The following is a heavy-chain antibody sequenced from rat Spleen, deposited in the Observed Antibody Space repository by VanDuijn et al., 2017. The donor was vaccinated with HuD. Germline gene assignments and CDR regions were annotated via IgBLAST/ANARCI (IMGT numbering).Heavy chain of an antibody. CDR2: ISTGGGDT. CDR1: GFTYSNYV. V-gene: IGHV5S13*01. CDR3: VRGGYTYGWFAY. J-gene: IGHJ3*01. Sequence: EVQLVESGGGLVQPGRSLKLSCAASGFTYSNYVMAWVSQAPTKGLEWVASISTGGGDTYYLDSVKGQFTISRDNAKNTPYLQMDSLRSEETATYYCVRGGYTYGWFAYWGQGTLVTVSS. D-gene: IGHD1-9*01.